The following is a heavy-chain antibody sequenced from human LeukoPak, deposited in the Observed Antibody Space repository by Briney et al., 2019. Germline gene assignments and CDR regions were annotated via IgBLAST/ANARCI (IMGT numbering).Heavy chain of an antibody. J-gene: IGHJ4*02. CDR2: IYHSGRT. Sequence: SETLSLTCTVSGYSISSGYYWGWIRQPPGKGLEWIGSIYHSGRTFYNPSLKSRVTISVDTSKNQFSLKLTSVTAADTAVYYCARPGASIAGGFDYWGQGTLVTVSS. V-gene: IGHV4-38-2*02. CDR3: ARPGASIAGGFDY. CDR1: GYSISSGYY. D-gene: IGHD6-6*01.